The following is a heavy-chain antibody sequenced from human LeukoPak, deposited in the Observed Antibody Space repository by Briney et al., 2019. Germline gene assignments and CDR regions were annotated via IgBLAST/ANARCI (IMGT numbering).Heavy chain of an antibody. CDR1: GDSVSSNSAA. Sequence: SQTLSLTCAISGDSVSSNSAAWNWIRQSLSRGLEWLGRTYYRSKWYNGYAVSVKSRITINPDTSKNKFSLHLNSVTPEDTAVYYCARSSGHIDYWGQGTLVTVSS. CDR2: TYYRSKWYN. V-gene: IGHV6-1*01. CDR3: ARSSGHIDY. J-gene: IGHJ4*02. D-gene: IGHD3-22*01.